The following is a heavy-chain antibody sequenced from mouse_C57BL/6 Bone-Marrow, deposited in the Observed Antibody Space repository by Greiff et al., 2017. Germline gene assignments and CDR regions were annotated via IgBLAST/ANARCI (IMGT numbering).Heavy chain of an antibody. J-gene: IGHJ4*01. CDR1: GYTFTRYW. CDR3: ARWVVATDYAMDY. Sequence: QVQLQQPGAELVKPGASVKMSCKASGYTFTRYWITWVKQRPGQGLEWIGDIYPGSGSTNYNEKFKSKATLTVDTSSSTAYMQLSSLTSEDSAVYYCARWVVATDYAMDYWGQGTSVTVSS. CDR2: IYPGSGST. D-gene: IGHD1-1*01. V-gene: IGHV1-55*01.